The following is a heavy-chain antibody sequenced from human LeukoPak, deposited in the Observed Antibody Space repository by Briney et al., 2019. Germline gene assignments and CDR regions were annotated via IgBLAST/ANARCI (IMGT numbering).Heavy chain of an antibody. D-gene: IGHD3-9*01. V-gene: IGHV3-23*01. CDR1: GVSFSSYG. J-gene: IGHJ4*02. CDR3: AKDSSMSYFDWLLRYFDY. Sequence: PAGSLRLSCAASGVSFSSYGWSWVRQPPGKGLEWVGGISGGGGRTYYADHVKGRLTISRDHSKNTLYLEMTSLRAEDTAVYYCAKDSSMSYFDWLLRYFDYWGKGTLVTVSS. CDR2: ISGGGGRT.